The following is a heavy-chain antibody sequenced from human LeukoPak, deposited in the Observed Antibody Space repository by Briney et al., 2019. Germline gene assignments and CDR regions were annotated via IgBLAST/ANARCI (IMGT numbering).Heavy chain of an antibody. J-gene: IGHJ4*02. CDR3: ARSKLLWFGELDY. CDR2: ISDDGSDK. CDR1: GFTFRSYC. Sequence: GGSLRPSCAASGFTFRSYCMHWVRQAPGEGLEWVAVISDDGSDKFDADSVRGRFTISRDNSRNTLFLQMNSLRPEDTAVYYCARSKLLWFGELDYWGQGALVTVSS. V-gene: IGHV3-30-3*01. D-gene: IGHD3-10*01.